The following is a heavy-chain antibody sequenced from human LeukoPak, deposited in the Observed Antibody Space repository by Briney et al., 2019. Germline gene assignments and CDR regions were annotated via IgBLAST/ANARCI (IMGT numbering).Heavy chain of an antibody. D-gene: IGHD3-22*01. Sequence: SETLSLTCTVSGGSISSSSYYWGWIRQPPGKGLEWIGSIYYSGSTYYNPSLKSRVTISVDTSKNQFSLKLSSVTAADTAVYYCARDRGTMIVVVDAFDIWGQGTMVTVSS. CDR3: ARDRGTMIVVVDAFDI. V-gene: IGHV4-39*07. CDR2: IYYSGST. J-gene: IGHJ3*02. CDR1: GGSISSSSYY.